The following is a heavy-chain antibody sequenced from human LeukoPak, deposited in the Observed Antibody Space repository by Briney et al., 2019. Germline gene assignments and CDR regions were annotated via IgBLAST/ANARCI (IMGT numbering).Heavy chain of an antibody. J-gene: IGHJ5*02. CDR3: ARVAGAPLDP. V-gene: IGHV4-39*07. Sequence: SETLSLTCTVSGGSISSSSYYWGWIRQPPGKGLEWIGSIYYSGSTYYNPSLKSRVTISVDTSKNQFSLKLSSVTAADTAVYYCARVAGAPLDPWGQGTLVTVSS. CDR2: IYYSGST. D-gene: IGHD1-26*01. CDR1: GGSISSSSYY.